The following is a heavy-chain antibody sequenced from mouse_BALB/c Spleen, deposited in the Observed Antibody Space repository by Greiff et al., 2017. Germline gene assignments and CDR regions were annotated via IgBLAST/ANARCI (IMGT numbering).Heavy chain of an antibody. V-gene: IGHV1-77*01. CDR3: AREGAHYCGYGY. J-gene: IGHJ2*01. CDR1: GYTFTDYV. CDR2: IYPGSGST. Sequence: VKLMESGPELVKPGASVKMSCKASGYTFTDYVISWVKQRTGQGLEWIGEIYPGSGSTYYNEKFKGKATLTADKSSNTAYMQLSSLTSEDSAVYFCAREGAHYCGYGYWGQGTTLTVSS. D-gene: IGHD1-2*01.